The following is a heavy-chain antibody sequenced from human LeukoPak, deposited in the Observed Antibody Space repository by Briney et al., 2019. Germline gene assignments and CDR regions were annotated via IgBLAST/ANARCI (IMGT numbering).Heavy chain of an antibody. J-gene: IGHJ4*02. CDR1: GFTFNSYG. CDR3: AKWDDILTPTSKADY. CDR2: ISHDETNK. Sequence: SGGSLRLSCAASGFTFNSYGMHWVRQAPGKGLEWVAVISHDETNKYYADSVKGRFTVSRDNSKNTLYLQMNSLRAEDTAVYYCAKWDDILTPTSKADYWGQGTLVTVSS. V-gene: IGHV3-30*18. D-gene: IGHD3-9*01.